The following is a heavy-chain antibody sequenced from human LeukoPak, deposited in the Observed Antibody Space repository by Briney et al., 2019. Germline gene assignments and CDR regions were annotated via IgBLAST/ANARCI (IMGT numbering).Heavy chain of an antibody. CDR1: GYTFTSYY. J-gene: IGHJ4*02. D-gene: IGHD6-19*01. CDR2: ISAYNGNT. V-gene: IGHV1-18*04. Sequence: ASVKVSCKASGYTFTSYYMHWVRQAPGQGLEWMGWISAYNGNTNYAQKLQGRVTMTTDTSTSTAYMELRSLRSDDTAVYYCAREGPDYSSGSLGYWGQGTLVTVSS. CDR3: AREGPDYSSGSLGY.